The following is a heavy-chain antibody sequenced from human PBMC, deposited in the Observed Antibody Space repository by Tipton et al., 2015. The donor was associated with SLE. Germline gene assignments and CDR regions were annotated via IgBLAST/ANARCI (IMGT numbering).Heavy chain of an antibody. CDR2: VYYSGST. CDR3: ATSGTRGFDY. Sequence: TLSLTCTVSGGSISSGGYYWSWIRQHPGKGLEWIGFVYYSGSTNYNPSLKSRVTISVDTSKNQFSLKLSSVTAADTAVYYCATSGTRGFDYWGQGTLVTVSS. D-gene: IGHD3-10*01. J-gene: IGHJ4*02. CDR1: GGSISSGGYY. V-gene: IGHV4-61*08.